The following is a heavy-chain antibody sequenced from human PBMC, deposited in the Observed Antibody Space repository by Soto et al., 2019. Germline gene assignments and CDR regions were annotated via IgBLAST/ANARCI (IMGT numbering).Heavy chain of an antibody. CDR1: GGSISSGGYY. D-gene: IGHD3-16*01. V-gene: IGHV4-31*03. CDR2: IYYSGST. J-gene: IGHJ5*02. Sequence: SETLSLTCTVSGGSISSGGYYWSWIRQHPGKGLEWIGYIYYSGSTYYNPSLKSRVTISVDTSKNQFSLKLSSVTAADTAVYYCARVLRRFNWFDPWGQGTLVTV. CDR3: ARVLRRFNWFDP.